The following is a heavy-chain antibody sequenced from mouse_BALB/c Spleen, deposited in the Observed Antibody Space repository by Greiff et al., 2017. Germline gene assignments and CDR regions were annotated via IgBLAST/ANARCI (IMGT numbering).Heavy chain of an antibody. CDR1: GYTFTSYW. CDR3: ARLDGAWFAY. CDR2: INPSNGRT. V-gene: IGHV1S81*02. J-gene: IGHJ3*01. Sequence: VQLQQPGAELVKPGASVKLSCKASGYTFTSYWMHWVKQRPGQGLEWIGEINPSNGRTNYNEKFKSKATLTVDKSSSTAYMQLSSLTSEDSAVYYCARLDGAWFAYWGQGTLVTVSA.